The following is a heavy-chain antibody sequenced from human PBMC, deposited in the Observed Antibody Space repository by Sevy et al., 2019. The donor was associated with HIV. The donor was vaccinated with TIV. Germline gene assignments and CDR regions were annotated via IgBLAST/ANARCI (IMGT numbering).Heavy chain of an antibody. D-gene: IGHD3-22*01. Sequence: ASVKVSCKASGYTFTGYYVHWLRQAPGQGLEWMGRINPKTGGTYFAKKFQDRVTMTTGTSITTAYLELSGLRFDDTAVYYCARMGDYFDTSGYYPLKNWGQGTLVTVSS. V-gene: IGHV1-2*06. CDR3: ARMGDYFDTSGYYPLKN. CDR1: GYTFTGYY. CDR2: INPKTGGT. J-gene: IGHJ4*02.